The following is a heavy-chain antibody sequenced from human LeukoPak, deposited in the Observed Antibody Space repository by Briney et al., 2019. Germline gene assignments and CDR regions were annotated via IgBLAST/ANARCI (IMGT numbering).Heavy chain of an antibody. V-gene: IGHV2-5*02. J-gene: IGHJ4*02. CDR1: GFSLSSIGVG. Sequence: SGPTLVNPTQTLTLTCTFSGFSLSSIGVGVGWIRQPPGKALEWLALIYWDDDKRYSPSLKSRLTITKDTSKNQVVLTMTNMDPVDTATYYCAHTESDWLFSYYFEYWGQGTLVTVSS. CDR2: IYWDDDK. CDR3: AHTESDWLFSYYFEY. D-gene: IGHD3-9*01.